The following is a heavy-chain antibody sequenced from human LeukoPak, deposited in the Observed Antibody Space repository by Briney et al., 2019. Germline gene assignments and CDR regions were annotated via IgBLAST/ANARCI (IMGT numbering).Heavy chain of an antibody. CDR3: ARHGPEYYDATGYYYFDS. CDR1: GDSINTYY. D-gene: IGHD3-22*01. J-gene: IGHJ4*02. Sequence: SETLSLTCTDSGDSINTYYRSWVRQPPGKGLEWICLIFYIGHSKYNTSLKSRLTLSPDTSKSQFSLKLTSVTAADTAVYYCARHGPEYYDATGYYYFDSWSQGTLVTVSS. CDR2: IFYIGHS. V-gene: IGHV4-59*08.